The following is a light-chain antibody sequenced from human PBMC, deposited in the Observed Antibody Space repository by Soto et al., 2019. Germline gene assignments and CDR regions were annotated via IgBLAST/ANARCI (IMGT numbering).Light chain of an antibody. J-gene: IGKJ1*01. Sequence: DIQMTQSPSSLSASVGDRVTITCRTSQGLSNYLAWYQQKPGKVPKLLIYAASTWQSGVPSRFSGSGSGTDFPRTISSLQPEDVATYYCQKYNSAPPWTFGQGTKVEIK. V-gene: IGKV1-27*01. CDR2: AAS. CDR3: QKYNSAPPWT. CDR1: QGLSNY.